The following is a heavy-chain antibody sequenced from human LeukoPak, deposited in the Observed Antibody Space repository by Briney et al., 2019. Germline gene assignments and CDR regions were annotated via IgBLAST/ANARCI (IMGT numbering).Heavy chain of an antibody. CDR3: ASLGLWFGGTAAFDI. D-gene: IGHD3-10*01. Sequence: SETLSLTCTVSGGSISSSSYYWGWIRQPPGKGLEWIGSIYYSGSTYYNPSLKSRVTISVDTSKNQFSLKLSSVTAADTAVYYCASLGLWFGGTAAFDIWGQGTMVTVSS. CDR1: GGSISSSSYY. V-gene: IGHV4-39*07. J-gene: IGHJ3*02. CDR2: IYYSGST.